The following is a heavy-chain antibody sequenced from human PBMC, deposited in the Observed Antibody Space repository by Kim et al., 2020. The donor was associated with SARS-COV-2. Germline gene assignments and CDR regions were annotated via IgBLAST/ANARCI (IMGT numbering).Heavy chain of an antibody. J-gene: IGHJ3*02. Sequence: GGSLRLSCTASGFTFGDYAMSWFRQAPGKGLEWVGFIRSKAYGGTTEYAASVKGRFTISRDDSKSIAYLQMNSLKTEDTAVYYCTRGRDSDYYDSSGYYFLHYPNAFDIWGQGTMVTVSS. CDR3: TRGRDSDYYDSSGYYFLHYPNAFDI. CDR1: GFTFGDYA. D-gene: IGHD3-22*01. CDR2: IRSKAYGGTT. V-gene: IGHV3-49*03.